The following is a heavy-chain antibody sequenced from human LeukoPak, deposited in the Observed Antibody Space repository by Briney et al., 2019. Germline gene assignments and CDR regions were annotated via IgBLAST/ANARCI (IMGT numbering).Heavy chain of an antibody. V-gene: IGHV4-31*03. CDR2: IYYSGST. CDR1: GGSISRGGYY. D-gene: IGHD6-6*01. J-gene: IGHJ4*02. CDR3: ARAQIAARSFDY. Sequence: SETLSLTCTVSGGSISRGGYYWSWIRQHPGKGLEWIGYIYYSGSTYYNPSLKSRVTISVDTSKNQFSLKLSSVTAADAAVYYCARAQIAARSFDYWGQGTLVTVSS.